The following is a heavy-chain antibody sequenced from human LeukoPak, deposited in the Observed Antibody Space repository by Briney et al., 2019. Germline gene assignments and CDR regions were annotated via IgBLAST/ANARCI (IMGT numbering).Heavy chain of an antibody. V-gene: IGHV3-7*01. CDR1: GFSFSSFW. J-gene: IGHJ4*02. CDR3: ARDVYGDYGCDY. Sequence: GGSLRLSCATSGFSFSSFWMSWVRQAPGKGLEWVANIKKDGSEKYYVDSVKGRFTISRDNVKNSLYLQMNSLRDEDTAVYYCARDVYGDYGCDYWGQGTLVTVSS. CDR2: IKKDGSEK. D-gene: IGHD4-17*01.